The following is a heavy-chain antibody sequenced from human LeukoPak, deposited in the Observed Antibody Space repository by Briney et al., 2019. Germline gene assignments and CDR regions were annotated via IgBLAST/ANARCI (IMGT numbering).Heavy chain of an antibody. J-gene: IGHJ6*02. D-gene: IGHD3-16*02. V-gene: IGHV4-34*01. CDR3: ARGRSLSDYVWGSYRQRYYGMDV. CDR1: GGSFSGYY. Sequence: SETPSLTCAVYGGSFSGYYWSWIRQPPGKGLEWIGEINHSGSTNYNPSLKSRVTISVDTSKNQFSLKLSSVTAADTAVYYCARGRSLSDYVWGSYRQRYYGMDVWGQGTTVTVSS. CDR2: INHSGST.